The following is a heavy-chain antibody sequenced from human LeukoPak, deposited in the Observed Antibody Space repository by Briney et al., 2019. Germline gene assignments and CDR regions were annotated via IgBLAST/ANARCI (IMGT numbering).Heavy chain of an antibody. CDR2: IYYSGST. V-gene: IGHV4-39*01. D-gene: IGHD3-9*01. CDR1: GGSSSSSSYY. Sequence: PSETLSLTCTASGGSSSSSSYYWRWIRQPPGKRLERIGSIYYSGSTYYKPSLKSRVTISVDTSKNQFSLKLSSVTAADTVVFFKQKTAYDILTGYTNWFDPWGQGTLVTVSS. J-gene: IGHJ5*02. CDR3: QKTAYDILTGYTNWFDP.